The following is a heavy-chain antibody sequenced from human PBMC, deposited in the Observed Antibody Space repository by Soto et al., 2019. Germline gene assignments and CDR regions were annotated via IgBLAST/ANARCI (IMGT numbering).Heavy chain of an antibody. J-gene: IGHJ6*02. V-gene: IGHV3-30-3*01. CDR3: ARDFIPGDYYYGMDV. Sequence: GGSLRLSCAASGFTFSSYAMHWVRQAPGKGLEWVAVISYDGSNKYYADSVKGRFTISRDNSKNTLYLQMNSLRAEDTAVYYCARDFIPGDYYYGMDVWGQGTTVTVSS. CDR2: ISYDGSNK. CDR1: GFTFSSYA.